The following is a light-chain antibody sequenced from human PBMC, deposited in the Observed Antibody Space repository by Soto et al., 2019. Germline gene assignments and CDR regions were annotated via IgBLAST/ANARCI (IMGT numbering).Light chain of an antibody. CDR3: QAWDSNTVV. V-gene: IGLV3-1*01. CDR2: QDN. J-gene: IGLJ3*02. Sequence: SYELTQSPSVSVSPGQTASIACSGDKLGDKYACWYQQKPGQSPVLVIYQDNMRPSGIPERFSGSNSGNTATLTISGTQAMDGADYYCQAWDSNTVVFGGGTKLTVL. CDR1: KLGDKY.